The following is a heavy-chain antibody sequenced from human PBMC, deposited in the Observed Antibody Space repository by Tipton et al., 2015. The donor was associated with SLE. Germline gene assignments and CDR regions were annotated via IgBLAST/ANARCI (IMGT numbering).Heavy chain of an antibody. CDR2: IYYSGSS. CDR3: ARVGQRRFSGRDPYGTFDI. J-gene: IGHJ3*02. Sequence: TLSLTCTVSGGSISSSNYYWAWIRQPPGKGLEWIGTIYYSGSSYSNPSLKSRVTISIDTSKNQFSLKLSSVTAADTAVYYCARVGQRRFSGRDPYGTFDIWGQGTMVTVSS. CDR1: GGSISSSNYY. V-gene: IGHV4-39*07. D-gene: IGHD1-26*01.